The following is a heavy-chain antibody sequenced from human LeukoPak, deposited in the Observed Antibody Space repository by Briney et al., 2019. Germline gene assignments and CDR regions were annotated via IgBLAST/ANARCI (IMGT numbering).Heavy chain of an antibody. V-gene: IGHV4-38-2*02. Sequence: SETLSLTCTVSGYSLSSGFYWGWIRQPPGKGLEWIATVFHSGSTYYNPSLESRVTISMDTSKSQFSLRLISVTAADTALYYCARFGTRDNCCHPGVDTWGQGTPVTVSS. CDR1: GYSLSSGFY. J-gene: IGHJ5*02. CDR2: VFHSGST. D-gene: IGHD1-1*01. CDR3: ARFGTRDNCCHPGVDT.